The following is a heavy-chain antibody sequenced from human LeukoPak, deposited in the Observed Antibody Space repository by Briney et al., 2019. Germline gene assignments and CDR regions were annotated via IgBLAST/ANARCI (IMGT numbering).Heavy chain of an antibody. Sequence: SETLSLTCAVSGYSISSGYYWGWIRQPPGKGLEWIGSIYHSGSTYYNPSLKSRVTISVDTSKNQFSLKLSSVTAADTAVYYCAKDLRVLGFDYWGQGTLVTVSS. J-gene: IGHJ4*02. V-gene: IGHV4-38-2*02. D-gene: IGHD3-16*01. CDR2: IYHSGST. CDR3: AKDLRVLGFDY. CDR1: GYSISSGYY.